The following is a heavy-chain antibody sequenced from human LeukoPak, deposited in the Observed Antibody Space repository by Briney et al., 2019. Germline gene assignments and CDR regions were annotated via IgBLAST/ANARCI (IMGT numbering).Heavy chain of an antibody. Sequence: GESLKISCKGSGYNFTSYWIGWVRQMPGKGLEWMGIIYPGDSDTRYSPSFQGQVSISADKSISTAYLQWSSLKASDTAMYYCARHRTVAAARLDAYDIWGQGTMVTVSS. CDR2: IYPGDSDT. J-gene: IGHJ3*02. CDR3: ARHRTVAAARLDAYDI. D-gene: IGHD6-13*01. V-gene: IGHV5-51*01. CDR1: GYNFTSYW.